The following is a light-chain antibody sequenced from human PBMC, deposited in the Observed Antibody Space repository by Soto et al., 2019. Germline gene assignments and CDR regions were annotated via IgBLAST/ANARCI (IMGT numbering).Light chain of an antibody. CDR1: RNDVGDYKY. J-gene: IGLJ1*01. Sequence: HSALTQPASVSGSPGQSITISCTGTRNDVGDYKYVSWYQQHPGKAPKLILYEVSNRPSGVSSRFSGSKSGNTASLTISGLQPEDEADYYCSSYTVPSPYVFGTGTKLTVL. V-gene: IGLV2-14*01. CDR2: EVS. CDR3: SSYTVPSPYV.